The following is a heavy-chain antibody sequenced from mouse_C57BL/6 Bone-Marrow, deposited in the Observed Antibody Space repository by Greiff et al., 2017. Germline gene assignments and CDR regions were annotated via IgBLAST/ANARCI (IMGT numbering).Heavy chain of an antibody. CDR1: GFTFSSYG. CDR3: ARQFSYSNYDYFDY. D-gene: IGHD2-5*01. CDR2: ISSGGSYT. V-gene: IGHV5-6*01. Sequence: EVKLMESGGDLVKPGGSLKLSCAASGFTFSSYGMSWVRQTPDKRLEWVATISSGGSYTYYPDSVKGRFTISRDNAKNTLYLQMSSLKSEDTAMYYCARQFSYSNYDYFDYWGQGTTLTGSS. J-gene: IGHJ2*01.